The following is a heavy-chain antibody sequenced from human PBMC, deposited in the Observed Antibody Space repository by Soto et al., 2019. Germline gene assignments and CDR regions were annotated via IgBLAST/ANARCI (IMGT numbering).Heavy chain of an antibody. V-gene: IGHV3-23*01. D-gene: IGHD3-22*01. CDR2: ISGSGGST. CDR1: GFRLSSCW. J-gene: IGHJ4*02. Sequence: GGSLRLSCAASGFRLSSCWMHWVRQAPGEGQGLRRGLEWVSAISGSGGSTYYADSVKGRFTISRDNSKNTLYLQMNSLRAEDTAVYYCAKDDIGDYDSSGYDHWGQGTLVTVSS. CDR3: AKDDIGDYDSSGYDH.